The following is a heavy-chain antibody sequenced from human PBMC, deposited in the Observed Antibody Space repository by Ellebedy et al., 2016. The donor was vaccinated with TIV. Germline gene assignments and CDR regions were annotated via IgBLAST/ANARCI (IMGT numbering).Heavy chain of an antibody. CDR3: AKDRTSGDGYWVFDN. J-gene: IGHJ4*02. D-gene: IGHD5-18*01. Sequence: GESLKISCAASGFTFSPYAMAWVRQAPGKGLEWVSGIVGSGSQKYADSVKGRFTISRGNSKRTVDLQMNGLRAEDTAIYFCAKDRTSGDGYWVFDNWGQGTLVSVSS. CDR2: IVGSGS. V-gene: IGHV3-23*01. CDR1: GFTFSPYA.